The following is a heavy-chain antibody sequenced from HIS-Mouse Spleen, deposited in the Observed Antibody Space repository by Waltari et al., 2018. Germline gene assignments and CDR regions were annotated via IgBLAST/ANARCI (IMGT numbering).Heavy chain of an antibody. CDR3: ARVLGGVGATTNWFDP. Sequence: EVQLVESGGGLVQPGGSLRLSCAASGFTFRCYWMSWVRPAPGKGLEWGANIKQDGSEKYYVDSVKGRFTISRDNAKNSLYLQMNSLRAEDTAVYYCARVLGGVGATTNWFDPWGQGTLVTVSS. D-gene: IGHD1-26*01. CDR1: GFTFRCYW. V-gene: IGHV3-7*01. J-gene: IGHJ5*02. CDR2: IKQDGSEK.